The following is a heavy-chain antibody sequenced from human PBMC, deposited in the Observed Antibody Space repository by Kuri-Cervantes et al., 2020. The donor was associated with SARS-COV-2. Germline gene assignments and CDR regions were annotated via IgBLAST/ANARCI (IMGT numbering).Heavy chain of an antibody. Sequence: ASVKVSCKASGYTFTSYGISWVRQAPGQGLEWMGWISAYNGNTNYAQKLQGRVTMTRDTSTSTVYMELSSLRSEDTAVYYCARERGGDIVVVPAAIFGQFYYYYMDVWGKGTTVTVSS. CDR2: ISAYNGNT. CDR3: ARERGGDIVVVPAAIFGQFYYYYMDV. V-gene: IGHV1-18*01. J-gene: IGHJ6*03. CDR1: GYTFTSYG. D-gene: IGHD2-2*02.